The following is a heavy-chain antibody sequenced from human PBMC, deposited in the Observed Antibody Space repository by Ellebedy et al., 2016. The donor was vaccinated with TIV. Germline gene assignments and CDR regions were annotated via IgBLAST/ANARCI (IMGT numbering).Heavy chain of an antibody. Sequence: GGSLRLXCVASGFTFSSHWMHWVRQAPGKGLVWVSRINYDESSTSHADSVKGRFTISRDNAKNTLYLQMNNLRAEDSAVYYCASEWMRGMDVWGQGTTVTVSS. J-gene: IGHJ6*02. D-gene: IGHD2-2*03. V-gene: IGHV3-74*01. CDR1: GFTFSSHW. CDR3: ASEWMRGMDV. CDR2: INYDESST.